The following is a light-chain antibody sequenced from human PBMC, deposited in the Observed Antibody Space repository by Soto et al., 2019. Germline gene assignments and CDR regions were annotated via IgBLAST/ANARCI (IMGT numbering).Light chain of an antibody. CDR2: TAS. Sequence: AIRMTQSPSSLSASIGDRVTITCRASQGISSYLAWYQQKPGKAPKVLIHTASTLQGGVPSRFSGSGSGTEFTLTISRLQSEDFATYYCQQYYTYPWTFGQGTKVEIK. V-gene: IGKV1-8*01. J-gene: IGKJ1*01. CDR1: QGISSY. CDR3: QQYYTYPWT.